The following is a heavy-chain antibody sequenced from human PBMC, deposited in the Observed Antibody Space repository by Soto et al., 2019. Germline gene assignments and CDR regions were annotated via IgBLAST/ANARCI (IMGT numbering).Heavy chain of an antibody. J-gene: IGHJ4*02. D-gene: IGHD1-1*01. V-gene: IGHV4-39*01. CDR3: ARTGIPRVNFDY. CDR2: IYYSGST. Sequence: SETLSLTCTVSGGSISSSSYYWGWIRQPPGKGLEWIGSIYYSGSTYYNPSLKSRVTISVDTSKNQFSLKLSSVTAADTAVYYCARTGIPRVNFDYWGQGTLVTVSS. CDR1: GGSISSSSYY.